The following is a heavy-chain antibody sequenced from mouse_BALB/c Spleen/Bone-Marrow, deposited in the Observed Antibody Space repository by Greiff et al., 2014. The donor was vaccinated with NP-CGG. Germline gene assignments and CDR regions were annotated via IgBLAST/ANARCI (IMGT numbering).Heavy chain of an antibody. V-gene: IGHV2-9*02. CDR3: ARGSYYEGAMDY. Sequence: VQGVESGPGLVAPSQSLSITCTVPGFSLTSYGVHWVRQPPGKVLEWLGVIWAGGSTNYNSALMSRLSISKDNSKSQVFLKMNSLQTDDTAMDYCARGSYYEGAMDYWGQGTSVTVSS. CDR2: IWAGGST. CDR1: GFSLTSYG. D-gene: IGHD1-1*01. J-gene: IGHJ4*01.